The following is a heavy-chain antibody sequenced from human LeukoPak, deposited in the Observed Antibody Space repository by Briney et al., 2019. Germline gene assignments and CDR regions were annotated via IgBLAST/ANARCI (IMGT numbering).Heavy chain of an antibody. J-gene: IGHJ4*02. V-gene: IGHV3-23*01. CDR3: AKDHIHNDLWSGYSGY. Sequence: GGSLRLSCAASGFTFSSYAMIWVRQAPGKGLEWVSAISGSGRNTYYADSVKGRFTISRDNSKNTLYLQMNSLRAEDTAVYFCAKDHIHNDLWSGYSGYWGQGTLVTVSS. CDR2: ISGSGRNT. CDR1: GFTFSSYA. D-gene: IGHD3-3*01.